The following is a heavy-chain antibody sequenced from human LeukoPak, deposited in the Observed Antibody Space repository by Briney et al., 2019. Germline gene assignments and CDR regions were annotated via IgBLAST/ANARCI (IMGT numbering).Heavy chain of an antibody. J-gene: IGHJ4*02. CDR3: ATAPGLYSSSDY. V-gene: IGHV1-18*04. CDR1: GYTFTGYY. D-gene: IGHD6-6*01. Sequence: ASVKVSCKASGYTFTGYYMHWVRQAPGQGLEWMGWISAYNGNTNYAQKLQGRVTMTTDTSTSTAYMELRSLRSDDTAVYYCATAPGLYSSSDYWGQGTLVTVSS. CDR2: ISAYNGNT.